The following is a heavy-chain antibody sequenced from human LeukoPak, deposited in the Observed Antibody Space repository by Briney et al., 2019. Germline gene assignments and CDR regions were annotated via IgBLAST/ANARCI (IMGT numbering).Heavy chain of an antibody. CDR1: GGSISSSSYY. CDR2: IYYSGST. V-gene: IGHV4-39*07. Sequence: SETLSLTCTVSGGSISSSSYYWGWIRQPPGKGLEWIGSIYYSGSTYYNPSLKSRVTISVDTSKNQFSLKLSSVTAADTAVYYCARGLPARRGDVWGSYRYLPEGNWFDPWGQGTLVTVSS. CDR3: ARGLPARRGDVWGSYRYLPEGNWFDP. J-gene: IGHJ5*02. D-gene: IGHD3-16*02.